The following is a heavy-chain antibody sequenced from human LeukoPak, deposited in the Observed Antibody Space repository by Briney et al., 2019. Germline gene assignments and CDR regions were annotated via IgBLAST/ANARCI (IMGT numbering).Heavy chain of an antibody. J-gene: IGHJ5*02. CDR2: TYYSGST. D-gene: IGHD6-13*01. V-gene: IGHV4-59*01. CDR3: ARSQGYSSSWYEDP. Sequence: SETLSLTCTVSGGSISTYYWSWIRQPPGKGLEWIGYTYYSGSTNYNPSLKSRVTISVDTSKNQFSLKLSSVTAEDTAVYYCARSQGYSSSWYEDPWGQGTLVTVSS. CDR1: GGSISTYY.